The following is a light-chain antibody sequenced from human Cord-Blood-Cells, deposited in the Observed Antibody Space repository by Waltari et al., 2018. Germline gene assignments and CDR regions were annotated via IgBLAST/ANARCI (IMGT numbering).Light chain of an antibody. CDR3: QVCDSSSDHYV. Sequence: SYVLTQPPSVSVAPGKTARITWGGNNIGSKSVHWYQQKPGQAPVLVIYYDSDRPSGIPERFSGSNSGNTATLTISRVEAGDEADYYCQVCDSSSDHYVFGTGTKVTVL. J-gene: IGLJ1*01. V-gene: IGLV3-21*04. CDR1: NIGSKS. CDR2: YDS.